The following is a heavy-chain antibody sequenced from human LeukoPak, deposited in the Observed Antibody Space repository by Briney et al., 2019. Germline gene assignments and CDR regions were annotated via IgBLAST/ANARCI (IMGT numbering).Heavy chain of an antibody. CDR1: GGSFSGYY. Sequence: PSETLSLTCAVYGGSFSGYYWSWIRQPPGKGLEWIGEINHSGSTNYSPSLKSRVTISVDTSKNQFSLKLSSVTAADTAVYYCARRYYYGSGSYYDFDYWGQGTLVTVSS. CDR3: ARRYYYGSGSYYDFDY. CDR2: INHSGST. J-gene: IGHJ4*02. D-gene: IGHD3-10*01. V-gene: IGHV4-34*01.